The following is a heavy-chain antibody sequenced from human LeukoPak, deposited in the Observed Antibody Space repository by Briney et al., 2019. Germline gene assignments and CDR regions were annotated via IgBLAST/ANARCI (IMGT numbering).Heavy chain of an antibody. D-gene: IGHD3-22*01. J-gene: IGHJ3*02. V-gene: IGHV1-2*04. Sequence: GASVKVSCKASGYTFTSYGISWVRQAPGQGLEWMGWINPNSGGTNYARKFQGWVTMTRDTSISTAYMELSRLRSDDTAVYYCARDRTYYYDSSGFDIWGQGTMVTVSS. CDR2: INPNSGGT. CDR3: ARDRTYYYDSSGFDI. CDR1: GYTFTSYG.